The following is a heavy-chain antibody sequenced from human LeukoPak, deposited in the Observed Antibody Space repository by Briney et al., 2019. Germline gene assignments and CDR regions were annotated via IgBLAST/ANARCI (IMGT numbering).Heavy chain of an antibody. V-gene: IGHV4-34*01. CDR1: GGSFSGYY. J-gene: IGHJ5*02. CDR2: INHSGST. D-gene: IGHD6-13*01. CDR3: ARGRSSSSTGLFDP. Sequence: PSETLSLTCAVYGGSFSGYYWRWIRQPPGKGLEWIGEINHSGSTNYNPSLKSRVTISVDPSKKQFSLKMSSVTAADTAVYYCARGRSSSSTGLFDPWGQGTLVTVSS.